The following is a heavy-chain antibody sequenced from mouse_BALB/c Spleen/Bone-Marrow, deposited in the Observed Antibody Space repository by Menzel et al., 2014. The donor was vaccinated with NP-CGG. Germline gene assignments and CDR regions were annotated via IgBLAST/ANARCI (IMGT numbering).Heavy chain of an antibody. V-gene: IGHV1-80*01. Sequence: LQESGAELVRPGSSVKISCKSSGYVLSTYWINWVKQRPGQGLEWIGQIYPGDGDTDFNGKFKDKATLTADESSNTAYMQLSSLTSEDSAVYFCARGGISVDYWGQGTTLTVSS. J-gene: IGHJ2*01. CDR2: IYPGDGDT. CDR3: ARGGISVDY. CDR1: GYVLSTYW.